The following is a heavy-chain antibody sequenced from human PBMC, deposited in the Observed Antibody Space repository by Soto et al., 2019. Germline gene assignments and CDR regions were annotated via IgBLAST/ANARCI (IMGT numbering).Heavy chain of an antibody. J-gene: IGHJ6*02. V-gene: IGHV1-2*02. D-gene: IGHD6-6*01. CDR1: GYTFTGYY. Sequence: GASVKVSCKASGYTFTGYYMHWVRQAPGQGLEWMGWINPNSGGTNYAQKFQGRVTMTRDTSISTAYMELSRLRSDDTAVYYCARDGYSSSSLVGYYYYGMDVWGQGTTVTVSS. CDR3: ARDGYSSSSLVGYYYYGMDV. CDR2: INPNSGGT.